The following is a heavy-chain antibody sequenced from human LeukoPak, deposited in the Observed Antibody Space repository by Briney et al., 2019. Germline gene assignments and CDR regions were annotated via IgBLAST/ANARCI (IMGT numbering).Heavy chain of an antibody. D-gene: IGHD6-19*01. CDR3: ARPIAVAGTVDY. J-gene: IGHJ4*02. CDR2: IYYSGST. Sequence: SEPLSLTCAVYGGSFSGYYWSWIRPPPGKGLEWIGSIYYSGSTYYNPSLKSRVTISLDTSKNQFSLKLSSVTAADTAVYYCARPIAVAGTVDYWGQGTLVTVSS. CDR1: GGSFSGYY. V-gene: IGHV4-34*01.